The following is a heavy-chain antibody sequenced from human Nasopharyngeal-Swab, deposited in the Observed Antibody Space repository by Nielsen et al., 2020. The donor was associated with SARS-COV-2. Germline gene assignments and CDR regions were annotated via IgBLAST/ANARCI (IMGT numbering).Heavy chain of an antibody. V-gene: IGHV4-39*01. CDR3: ATLSSSWYEYYFDY. D-gene: IGHD6-13*01. CDR1: GGSISSSTYY. J-gene: IGHJ4*02. CDR2: IYYGGST. Sequence: SETLSLTCTVSGGSISSSTYYWAWIRQPPGKGLEWIGSIYYGGSTYYSPSLKSRVTISVDTSKNQFSLKLSSVTAADTAVYCCATLSSSWYEYYFDYWGQGTLVTVSS.